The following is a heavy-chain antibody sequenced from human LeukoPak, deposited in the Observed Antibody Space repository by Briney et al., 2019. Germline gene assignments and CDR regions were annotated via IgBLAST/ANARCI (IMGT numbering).Heavy chain of an antibody. D-gene: IGHD2-2*01. CDR1: GFTFSSYW. Sequence: PGGSPRLSCAAPGFTFSSYWMSWVRQAPGKGLEWVANIRQDGSEKYYVDSVKGQFTISRDNAKNSLYLQMTSLRAEDTAVYYCARENRSTSCCFDYWSQGTLVTVSS. CDR2: IRQDGSEK. CDR3: ARENRSTSCCFDY. V-gene: IGHV3-7*01. J-gene: IGHJ4*02.